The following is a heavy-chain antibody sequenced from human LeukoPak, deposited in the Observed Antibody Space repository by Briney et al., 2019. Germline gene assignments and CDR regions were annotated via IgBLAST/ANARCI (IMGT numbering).Heavy chain of an antibody. V-gene: IGHV1-46*01. CDR2: INPSGGST. J-gene: IGHJ6*02. CDR1: GYTFTSYY. CDR3: AKDRGYSYGPYGYGMDV. D-gene: IGHD5-18*01. Sequence: ASVKVSCKASGYTFTSYYMHWVRQAPGQGLEWMGIINPSGGSTSYAQKFQGRVTMTRDTSTSTVYMELSSLRSEDTAVYYCAKDRGYSYGPYGYGMDVWGQGTTVTVSS.